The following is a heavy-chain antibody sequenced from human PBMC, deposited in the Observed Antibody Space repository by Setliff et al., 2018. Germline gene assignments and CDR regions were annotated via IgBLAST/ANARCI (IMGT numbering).Heavy chain of an antibody. J-gene: IGHJ4*02. Sequence: GESLKISCKGSGYSFTNYWIGWVRQMPGKGLEWMGIIYPGDSDTRYSPSFQGQVTISADKSINTAYLQWSSLKASDTAMYYCVRTYRLAAPSHFDYWGQGTLVTVSS. CDR3: VRTYRLAAPSHFDY. CDR2: IYPGDSDT. CDR1: GYSFTNYW. D-gene: IGHD6-13*01. V-gene: IGHV5-51*01.